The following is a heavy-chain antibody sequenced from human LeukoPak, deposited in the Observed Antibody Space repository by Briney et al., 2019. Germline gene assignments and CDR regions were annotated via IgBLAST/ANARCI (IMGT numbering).Heavy chain of an antibody. CDR1: GFTFSSYA. V-gene: IGHV3-23*01. CDR2: ISGSGGST. D-gene: IGHD4-17*01. J-gene: IGHJ4*02. CDR3: AKGGSPMTPVPFFDC. Sequence: GGSLRLSCAASGFTFSSYAMTWVRQAPGKGLEWVSAISGSGGSTYYADSVKGRFTISRDNSKNTLYLQMNSLGAEDTAVYYCAKGGSPMTPVPFFDCWGQGTLVTVPS.